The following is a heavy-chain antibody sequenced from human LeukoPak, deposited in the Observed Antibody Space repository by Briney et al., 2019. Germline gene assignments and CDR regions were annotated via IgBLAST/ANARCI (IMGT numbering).Heavy chain of an antibody. V-gene: IGHV1-69*05. Sequence: SVKVSCKASGGTFSSYAISWVRQAPGQGLEWMGGIIPIFGTANYGQKFQGRVTMTRDTSISTAYMELSRLRSDDTAVYYCARERSGRFFDYWGQGTLVTVSS. CDR3: ARERSGRFFDY. J-gene: IGHJ4*02. CDR2: IIPIFGTA. CDR1: GGTFSSYA.